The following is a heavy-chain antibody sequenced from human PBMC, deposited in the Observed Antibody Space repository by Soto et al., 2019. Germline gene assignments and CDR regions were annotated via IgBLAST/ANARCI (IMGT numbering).Heavy chain of an antibody. CDR2: INHSGST. CDR1: GGSFSGYY. D-gene: IGHD6-19*01. V-gene: IGHV4-34*01. CDR3: ARGWRVVAVAGNRLDY. Sequence: PSETLSLTCAVYGGSFSGYYWSWIRQPPGKGLEWIGEINHSGSTNYNPSLKSRVTISVDTSKNQFSLKLSSVTAADTAVYYCARGWRVVAVAGNRLDYWGQGTLVTVSS. J-gene: IGHJ4*02.